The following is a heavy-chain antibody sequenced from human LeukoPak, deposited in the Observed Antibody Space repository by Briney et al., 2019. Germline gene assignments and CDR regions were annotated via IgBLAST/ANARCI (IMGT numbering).Heavy chain of an antibody. J-gene: IGHJ4*02. V-gene: IGHV3-23*01. Sequence: SPRTTYSAASVKRRFTLSTDNSKNPLYLQMTSLRAEDTAVYYCAQRSPRYCSSTSCYRDYWGQGTLVTVSS. D-gene: IGHD2-2*01. CDR3: AQRSPRYCSSTSCYRDY. CDR2: SPRTT.